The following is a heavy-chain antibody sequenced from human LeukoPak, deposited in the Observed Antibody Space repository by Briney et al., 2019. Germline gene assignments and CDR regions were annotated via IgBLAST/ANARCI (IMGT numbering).Heavy chain of an antibody. CDR3: ARDLTVTTWVIWFDP. V-gene: IGHV1-69*05. CDR1: GGTFSNYA. J-gene: IGHJ5*02. Sequence: ASVKVSCKASGGTFSNYAINWVRQAPGQGLEWMGRIIPIYGTVNYAQKFQGRVTITTDESTSTAYMELSSLRSEDTAVYYCARDLTVTTWVIWFDPWGQGTLVTVSS. CDR2: IIPIYGTV. D-gene: IGHD4-17*01.